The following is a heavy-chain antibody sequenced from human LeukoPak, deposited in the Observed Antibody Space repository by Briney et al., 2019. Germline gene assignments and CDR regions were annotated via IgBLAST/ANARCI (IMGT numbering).Heavy chain of an antibody. V-gene: IGHV3-7*01. J-gene: IGHJ4*02. Sequence: GGSLRLSCAASGFTFSSYWMSWVRQAPGKGLEWVANIKQDGSEKYYVDSVKGRFTISRDNAKNSLYLQMNSLRAEDTAVYYCARDSVRYCSGGSCFIYWGQGSLVTVSS. CDR1: GFTFSSYW. CDR2: IKQDGSEK. D-gene: IGHD2-15*01. CDR3: ARDSVRYCSGGSCFIY.